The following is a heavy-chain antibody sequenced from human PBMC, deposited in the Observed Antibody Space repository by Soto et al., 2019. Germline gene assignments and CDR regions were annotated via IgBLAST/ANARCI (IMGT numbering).Heavy chain of an antibody. Sequence: PSETLSVTWSVSGGSISSGDYYWSWISXPPGKGLEWIGYIYYSGSTYYNPSLKSRVTISVDTSKNQFSLKLSSVTAADTAVYYCARAVDSSGYPFDYWGQGTLVTVSS. D-gene: IGHD3-22*01. CDR2: IYYSGST. J-gene: IGHJ4*02. CDR1: GGSISSGDYY. CDR3: ARAVDSSGYPFDY. V-gene: IGHV4-30-4*01.